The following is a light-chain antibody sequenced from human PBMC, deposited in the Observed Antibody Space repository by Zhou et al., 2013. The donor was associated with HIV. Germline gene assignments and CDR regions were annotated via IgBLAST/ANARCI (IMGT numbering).Light chain of an antibody. V-gene: IGKV3-15*01. CDR1: QSIGSN. J-gene: IGKJ2*01. CDR2: GAS. CDR3: QQYGASPVT. Sequence: EILMTQSPATLSVSPGERATLSCRASQSIGSNLAWYQQRPGQAPRLLIYGASTRAAGIPARFSGSGSGTDFTLTISGLEPEDFAVYFCQQYGASPVTFGQGTKLEIK.